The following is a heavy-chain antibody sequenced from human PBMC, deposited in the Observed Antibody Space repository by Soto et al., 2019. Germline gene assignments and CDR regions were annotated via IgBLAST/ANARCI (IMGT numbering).Heavy chain of an antibody. CDR3: ARRPPGGGSYDF. D-gene: IGHD3-10*01. V-gene: IGHV3-23*01. CDR1: GFTFSAFG. Sequence: EVLLLESGGGLVQPGGSLRLSCAASGFTFSAFGMTWVRQTPGKGLEWVSAISGSQSYTYYADSVKGRFTISRDNSNDTLDLQMNSLREDDTAVYFCARRPPGGGSYDFWGQGALVTVSS. CDR2: ISGSQSYT. J-gene: IGHJ4*02.